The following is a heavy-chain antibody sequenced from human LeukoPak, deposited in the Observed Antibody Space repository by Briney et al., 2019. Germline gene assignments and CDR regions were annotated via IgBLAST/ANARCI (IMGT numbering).Heavy chain of an antibody. CDR2: INHSGST. V-gene: IGHV4-34*01. CDR3: ARRRYSGYATARYFDY. CDR1: GGSFSGYY. Sequence: PSETLSLTCAVYGGSFSGYYWSWIRQPPGKGLEWIGEINHSGSTNHNPSLKSRVTISVDTSKNQFSLTLSSVTAADTAVYYCARRRYSGYATARYFDYWGQGTLVTVSS. J-gene: IGHJ4*02. D-gene: IGHD5-12*01.